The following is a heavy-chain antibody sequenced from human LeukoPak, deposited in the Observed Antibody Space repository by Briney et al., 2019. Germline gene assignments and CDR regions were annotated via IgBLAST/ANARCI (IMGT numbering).Heavy chain of an antibody. D-gene: IGHD1-26*01. J-gene: IGHJ4*02. Sequence: GGSLRLSCAASGFTFSSYWMHWVRQGPGKGLVWVSRINSDGSSITYADSVKGRFTISRDNAKDTLYLQMSSLRTEDTAVYCCARGGIVGTNAQPDFWGQGTLVTVSS. CDR2: INSDGSSI. CDR1: GFTFSSYW. V-gene: IGHV3-74*01. CDR3: ARGGIVGTNAQPDF.